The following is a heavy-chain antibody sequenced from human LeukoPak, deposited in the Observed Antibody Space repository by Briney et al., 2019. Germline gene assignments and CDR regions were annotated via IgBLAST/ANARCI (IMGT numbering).Heavy chain of an antibody. CDR1: GYTFTGYY. Sequence: ASVKVSCKASGYTFTGYYMHWVRQAPGQGLEWMGWINPNSGGTNYAQKFQGRVTMTRDTSISTAYMELSRLRSDDTAVYYCARDPETGTTNFDYWGQGTLVTVSS. V-gene: IGHV1-2*02. J-gene: IGHJ4*02. CDR3: ARDPETGTTNFDY. CDR2: INPNSGGT. D-gene: IGHD1-1*01.